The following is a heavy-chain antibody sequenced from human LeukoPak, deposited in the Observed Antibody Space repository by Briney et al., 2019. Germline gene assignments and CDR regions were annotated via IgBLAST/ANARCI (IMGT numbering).Heavy chain of an antibody. CDR2: ISSSSSYI. Sequence: PGESLTLSCAASGFSFSSYSMNWVRQAPGKGLEWVSSISSSSSYIYYADSVKGRFTIPRDNAKNSLYLQMNSLRAEDRAVYYCARDGYYYDSSGYYQEAFDIWGQGTMVTVSS. D-gene: IGHD3-22*01. J-gene: IGHJ3*02. CDR3: ARDGYYYDSSGYYQEAFDI. V-gene: IGHV3-21*01. CDR1: GFSFSSYS.